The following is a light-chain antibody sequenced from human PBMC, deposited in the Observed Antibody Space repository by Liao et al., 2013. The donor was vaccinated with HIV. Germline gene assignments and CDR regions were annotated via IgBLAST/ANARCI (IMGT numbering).Light chain of an antibody. CDR3: QVWDSSGDHPRV. CDR2: YDN. J-gene: IGLJ3*02. Sequence: SYVLTQPASVSVAPGNTATITCGGGKIGSESVHWYQQRSGQAPVLVIYYDNDRPSGIPERFSGSNSGNTATLTISRVEGGDEADYYCQVWDSSGDHPRVFGGGTKLTVL. V-gene: IGLV3-21*04. CDR1: KIGSES.